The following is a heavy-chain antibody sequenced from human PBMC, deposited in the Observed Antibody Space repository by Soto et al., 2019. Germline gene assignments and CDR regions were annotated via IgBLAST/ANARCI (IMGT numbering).Heavy chain of an antibody. D-gene: IGHD1-7*01. CDR1: GGTFSSYA. CDR3: ARAGSVLLLELRSANWFDP. Sequence: ASVKVSCKASGGTFSSYAISWVRQAPGQGLEWMGGIIPIFGTANYAQKFQGRVTITADESTSTAYMELSSLRSEDTAVYYCARAGSVLLLELRSANWFDPWGQGTLVTVSS. V-gene: IGHV1-69*13. CDR2: IIPIFGTA. J-gene: IGHJ5*02.